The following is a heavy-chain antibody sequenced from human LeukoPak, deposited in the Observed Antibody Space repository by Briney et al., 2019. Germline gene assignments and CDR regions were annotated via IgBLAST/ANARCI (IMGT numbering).Heavy chain of an antibody. J-gene: IGHJ4*02. CDR3: ARVDLNMIRGVQD. V-gene: IGHV4-31*03. D-gene: IGHD3-10*01. CDR1: GGSISSGGYY. Sequence: ASQTLSLTCIVSGGSISSGGYYWSWIRQHPGKGLEWIGYISYSGNTYYNPSLKTRLSISVDTSKNQFCLNVSSVTAADTAMYYRARVDLNMIRGVQDWGQGTLVTVSS. CDR2: ISYSGNT.